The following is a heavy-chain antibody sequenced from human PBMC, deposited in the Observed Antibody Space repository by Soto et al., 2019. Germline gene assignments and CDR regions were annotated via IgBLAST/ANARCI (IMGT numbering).Heavy chain of an antibody. V-gene: IGHV4-4*07. CDR3: VRDGSKSLRDWFDP. Sequence: LSLTCNVSGDSISKFYWAWIRKTAGNGLEWMGRVYATGTTDYNPSLRSRVAMSVDISKKTFSLRLRSVTGADSGVYYCVRDGSKSLRDWFDPWGQGILVTVSS. CDR2: VYATGTT. J-gene: IGHJ5*02. CDR1: GDSISKFY.